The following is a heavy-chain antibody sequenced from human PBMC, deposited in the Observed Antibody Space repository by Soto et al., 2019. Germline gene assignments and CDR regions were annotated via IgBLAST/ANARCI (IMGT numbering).Heavy chain of an antibody. V-gene: IGHV3-30*03. J-gene: IGHJ6*02. D-gene: IGHD3-10*01. Sequence: PGGSLRLSCAASGFTFSSYGMHWVRQAPGKGLEWVAVISYDGSNKYYADSVKGRFTISRDNSNNTLYLQMNSLRAEDTAVYYCARDPDSIRFSYSYYHGMDVWGQGTTVTVSS. CDR1: GFTFSSYG. CDR3: ARDPDSIRFSYSYYHGMDV. CDR2: ISYDGSNK.